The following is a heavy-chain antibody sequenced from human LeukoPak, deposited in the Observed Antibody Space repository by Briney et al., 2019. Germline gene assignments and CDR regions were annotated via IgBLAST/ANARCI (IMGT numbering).Heavy chain of an antibody. CDR2: INGDGSTT. J-gene: IGHJ4*02. V-gene: IGHV3-74*01. CDR1: GFTFSSYW. CDR3: AKGGSSSPRSTFDY. D-gene: IGHD6-13*01. Sequence: GGSLRLSCAASGFTFSSYWMHWVRQAPGKGLVWVSHINGDGSTTSYADSVKGRFTISRDNAKNAVYLQMNSLRAEDTAVYYCAKGGSSSPRSTFDYWGQGTLLTVSS.